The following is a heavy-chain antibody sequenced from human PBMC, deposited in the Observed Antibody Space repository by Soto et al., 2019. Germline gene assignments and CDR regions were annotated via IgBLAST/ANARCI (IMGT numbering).Heavy chain of an antibody. CDR2: IVVGSGNT. CDR3: AADRVGSGGSEDI. Sequence: SVKVSCKASGFTFTSSAVQWVRQARGQRLEWIGWIVVGSGNTNYAQKFQERVTITRDMSTSTAYMELSSLRSEDAAVYYCAADRVGSGGSEDIWGQGTMVTVSS. J-gene: IGHJ3*02. CDR1: GFTFTSSA. D-gene: IGHD2-15*01. V-gene: IGHV1-58*01.